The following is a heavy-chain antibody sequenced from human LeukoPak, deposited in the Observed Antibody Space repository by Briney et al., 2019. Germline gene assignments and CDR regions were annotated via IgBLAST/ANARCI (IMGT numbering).Heavy chain of an antibody. CDR2: INDRGHT. D-gene: IGHD4-23*01. J-gene: IGHJ4*02. V-gene: IGHV4-34*01. CDR3: ARDPTTVVTLPYYFDF. CDR1: GGSFSGYH. Sequence: SETLSPTCAVHGGSFSGYHWNWIRQSPAKRLEWIGEINDRGHTNYNPSLESRVTISVDTSKKQFSLRLSSVTAADTAVYYCARDPTTVVTLPYYFDFWGQGTLVTVSS.